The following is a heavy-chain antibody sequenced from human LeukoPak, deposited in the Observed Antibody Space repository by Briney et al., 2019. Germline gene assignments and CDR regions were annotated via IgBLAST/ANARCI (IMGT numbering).Heavy chain of an antibody. D-gene: IGHD1-26*01. CDR3: AKLWRGSHPRYFDH. CDR2: ITDSGGTT. J-gene: IGHJ4*02. CDR1: GFTFSSYA. V-gene: IGHV3-23*01. Sequence: QTGGSLRLSCAASGFTFSSYAMSWVRQAPGKGLEWVSTITDSGGTTFYADSVRGRFTISRDNFKDTVYLQMNSLRAEDTAVYYCAKLWRGSHPRYFDHWGQGTLVTVSS.